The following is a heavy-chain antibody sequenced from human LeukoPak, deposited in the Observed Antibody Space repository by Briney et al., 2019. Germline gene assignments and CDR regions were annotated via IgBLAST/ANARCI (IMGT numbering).Heavy chain of an antibody. Sequence: GGSLRLSCAASGFTFGSYWMSWVRQAPGKGLEWVANIKQDGSEKYYVDSVKGRFTISRDNAKNSLYLQVNSLRAEDTAVYYCARNQRRLDYWGQGTLVTVSS. CDR3: ARNQRRLDY. J-gene: IGHJ4*02. CDR1: GFTFGSYW. V-gene: IGHV3-7*01. D-gene: IGHD1-14*01. CDR2: IKQDGSEK.